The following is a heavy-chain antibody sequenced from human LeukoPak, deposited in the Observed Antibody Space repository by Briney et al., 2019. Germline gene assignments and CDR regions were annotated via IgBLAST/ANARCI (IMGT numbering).Heavy chain of an antibody. D-gene: IGHD2-2*01. CDR2: IIPIFGTA. V-gene: IGHV1-69*05. J-gene: IGHJ3*02. CDR1: GGTFSSYA. Sequence: GASVKVSCKASGGTFSSYAISWVRQPPGQGLEWMGGIIPIFGTANYAQKFQGRVTITTDESTSTAYMELSSLRSEDTAVYYCARNYCSSTGCRPSDAFDIWGQGTLVTVSS. CDR3: ARNYCSSTGCRPSDAFDI.